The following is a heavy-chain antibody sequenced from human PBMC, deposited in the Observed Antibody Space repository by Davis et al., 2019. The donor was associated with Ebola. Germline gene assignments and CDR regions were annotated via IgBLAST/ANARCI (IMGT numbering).Heavy chain of an antibody. CDR1: GFTVSSNY. V-gene: IGHV3-66*01. D-gene: IGHD4-17*01. CDR3: ARAMTTVTHYYGMDV. Sequence: GGSLRFSCAASGFTVSSNYMSWVRQAPGKGLEWVSVIYSGGSTYYADSVKGRFTISRDNSKNTLYLQMNSLRAEDTAVYYCARAMTTVTHYYGMDVWGQGTTVTVSS. CDR2: IYSGGST. J-gene: IGHJ6*02.